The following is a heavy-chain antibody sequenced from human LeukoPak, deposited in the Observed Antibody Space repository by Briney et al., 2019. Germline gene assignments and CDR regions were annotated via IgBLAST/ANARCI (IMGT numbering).Heavy chain of an antibody. CDR3: GRLFYDFWSCHYEYYMDI. V-gene: IGHV4-39*01. CDR1: GGSPMSTSHH. D-gene: IGHD3-3*01. J-gene: IGHJ6*03. Sequence: SETLSQTCTGSGGSPMSTSHHCGWIRQPPGKGLEWIGSIYYSGSTYYNPSLKSRVTISVDTSKNQFSLKLSSVTAADTAVYYCGRLFYDFWSCHYEYYMDIWGKGTTVTVSS. CDR2: IYYSGST.